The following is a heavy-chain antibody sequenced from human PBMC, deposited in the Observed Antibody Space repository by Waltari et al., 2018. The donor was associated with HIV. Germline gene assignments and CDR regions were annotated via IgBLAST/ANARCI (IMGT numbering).Heavy chain of an antibody. D-gene: IGHD3-10*01. CDR3: ARGPIVGSYANY. CDR1: VYTFPNFF. Sequence: VQLVQSGAEVKKPGASVKISCETSVYTFPNFFLHWVRPAPGGGLEWMGRFAPDSRATLPAHVFQDRLIMTGDTTTGTAYLELTSLTPNDTGFYFCARGPIVGSYANYWGQGTLVTVSS. CDR2: FAPDSRAT. J-gene: IGHJ4*02. V-gene: IGHV1-2*05.